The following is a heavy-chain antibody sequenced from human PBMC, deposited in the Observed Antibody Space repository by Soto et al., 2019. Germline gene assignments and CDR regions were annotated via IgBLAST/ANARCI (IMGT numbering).Heavy chain of an antibody. CDR3: ASRYGGTLDY. CDR1: GGSISSYY. Sequence: PSETLSLTCTVSGGSISSYYWSWIRQPPGKGLEWIGDIYYSGSTNYNPSLKSRVTISVDTSKNQFSLKLSSVTAADTAVYYCASRYGGTLDYWGQGTLVTVSS. D-gene: IGHD4-17*01. V-gene: IGHV4-59*08. CDR2: IYYSGST. J-gene: IGHJ4*02.